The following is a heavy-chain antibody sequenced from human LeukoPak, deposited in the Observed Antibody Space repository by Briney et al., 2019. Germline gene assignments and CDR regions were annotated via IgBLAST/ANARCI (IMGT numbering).Heavy chain of an antibody. V-gene: IGHV1-69*01. J-gene: IGHJ3*02. Sequence: SVKVSCKASGGTFSSYAISCVRQAPGQGLEWMGGIIPIFGTANYAQKFQGRVTITADESTSTAYMELSSLRSEDTAVYYCARGIVPAASNAFDIWGQGTMVTVSS. CDR1: GGTFSSYA. CDR3: ARGIVPAASNAFDI. CDR2: IIPIFGTA. D-gene: IGHD2-2*01.